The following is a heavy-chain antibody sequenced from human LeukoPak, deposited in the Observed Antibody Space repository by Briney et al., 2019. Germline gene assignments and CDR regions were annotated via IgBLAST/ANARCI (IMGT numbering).Heavy chain of an antibody. CDR2: IYYSGST. Sequence: SETLSLTCTVSGGSISSYYWSWIRQPPGKGLEWIGYIYYSGSTNYNPSLKSRVTISVDTSKTQISLKVTTETAADTAVYYCARDPSDRGYCGATSCFEYMDVWGRGPTVTISS. V-gene: IGHV4-59*01. D-gene: IGHD2-2*01. CDR3: ARDPSDRGYCGATSCFEYMDV. J-gene: IGHJ6*03. CDR1: GGSISSYY.